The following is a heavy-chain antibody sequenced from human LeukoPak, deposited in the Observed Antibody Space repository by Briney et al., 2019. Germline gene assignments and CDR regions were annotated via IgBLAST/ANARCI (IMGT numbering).Heavy chain of an antibody. CDR1: GGSISSYY. CDR2: IYYSGST. V-gene: IGHV4-59*01. D-gene: IGHD6-19*01. CDR3: ARDSSGWQGNWFDP. J-gene: IGHJ5*02. Sequence: PSETLSLTCTVSGGSISSYYWSWLRQPPGKGLEWIGYIYYSGSTNYNPSLKSRVTISVDSSKNQFSLKLSSVTAADTALYYCARDSSGWQGNWFDPWGQGTLVIVSS.